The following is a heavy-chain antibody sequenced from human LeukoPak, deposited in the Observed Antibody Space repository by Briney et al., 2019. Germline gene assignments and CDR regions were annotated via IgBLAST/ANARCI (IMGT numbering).Heavy chain of an antibody. D-gene: IGHD6-19*01. CDR1: GGSISSSNW. CDR3: ARRSRSSWLVGSYFDY. Sequence: PSGTLPLTCAVSGGSISSSNWWSWVRQPPGKGLEWIGEIYHSGSTNYNPSLKSRVTISVDKSKNQFSLKLSSVTAADTAVYYCARRSRSSWLVGSYFDYWGQGTLVTVSS. V-gene: IGHV4-4*02. CDR2: IYHSGST. J-gene: IGHJ4*02.